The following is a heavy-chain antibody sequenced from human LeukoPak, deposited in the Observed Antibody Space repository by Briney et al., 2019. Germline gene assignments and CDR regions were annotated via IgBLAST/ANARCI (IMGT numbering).Heavy chain of an antibody. CDR3: EREKQKYSSGWYCLDY. J-gene: IGHJ4*02. Sequence: PGGSLRLSCAASGFTFSPYGLHWGRQAPGKGLEWVALIWYDGSNKYYADSVKGRFTISRDNSKNTLYLQMSSLRAEDTAVYYCEREKQKYSSGWYCLDYWGQGTLVTVSS. CDR2: IWYDGSNK. D-gene: IGHD6-19*01. V-gene: IGHV3-33*01. CDR1: GFTFSPYG.